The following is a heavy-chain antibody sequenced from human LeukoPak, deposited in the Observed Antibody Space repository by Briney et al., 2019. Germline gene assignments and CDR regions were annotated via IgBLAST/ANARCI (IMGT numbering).Heavy chain of an antibody. CDR2: IYYTGTT. CDR3: ARFSSGCSTASCYLTN. D-gene: IGHD2-2*01. CDR1: GGSLSSHY. J-gene: IGHJ4*02. Sequence: SETLSLTCTVGGGSLSSHYRSWIRQPPGKGLELVGHIYYTGTTFYNPSLNSRVTISLDTSRNQFSLRLTSVTAAVTAVYYCARFSSGCSTASCYLTNWGQGTLVTVSS. V-gene: IGHV4-59*11.